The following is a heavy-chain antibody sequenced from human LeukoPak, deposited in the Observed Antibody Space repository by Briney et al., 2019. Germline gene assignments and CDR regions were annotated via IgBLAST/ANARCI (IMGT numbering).Heavy chain of an antibody. CDR3: ASQGGAMGGHDGWIDY. CDR2: ISDASTYI. CDR1: GSTFNKYS. D-gene: IGHD1-1*01. J-gene: IGHJ4*02. Sequence: GGSLRLSCAASGSTFNKYSTNWVRQAPGKGLEWVSSISDASTYIFYADSVKGRFTISRDNAKNSLYLQMNSLRAEDTAVYYCASQGGAMGGHDGWIDYWGQGTLVTVSS. V-gene: IGHV3-21*01.